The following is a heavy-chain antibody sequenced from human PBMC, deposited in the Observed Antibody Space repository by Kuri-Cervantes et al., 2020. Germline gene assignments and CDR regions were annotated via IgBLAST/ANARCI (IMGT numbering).Heavy chain of an antibody. D-gene: IGHD5-12*01. V-gene: IGHV3-66*01. CDR3: GAGAGWIFDV. J-gene: IGHJ3*01. CDR2: IYSGGST. Sequence: GESLKISCAASGFTFSSYAMSWVRQAPGKGLEWVSVIYSGGSTYYADSVKGRFTTSRDNSKNTLYLQMNSLRAEDTAVYYCGAGAGWIFDVWGQGTLVTVSS. CDR1: GFTFSSYA.